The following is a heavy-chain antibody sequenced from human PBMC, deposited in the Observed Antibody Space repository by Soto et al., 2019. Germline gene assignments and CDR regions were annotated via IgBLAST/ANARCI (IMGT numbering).Heavy chain of an antibody. V-gene: IGHV3-11*01. CDR3: XXXXXXXYFDY. CDR2: ISSSGSTI. CDR1: GFTFSDYY. J-gene: IGHJ4*02. Sequence: QVQLVESGGGLVKPGGSLRLSCAASGFTFSDYYMSWIRQAPGKGLEWVSYISSSGSTIYYADSVKGRFTISRDNAKNSLYLQMNSLRAEDXXXXXXXXXXXXXYFDYWGQGTLVTVSS.